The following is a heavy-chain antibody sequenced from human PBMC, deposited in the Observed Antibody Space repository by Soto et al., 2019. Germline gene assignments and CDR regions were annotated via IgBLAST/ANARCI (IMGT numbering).Heavy chain of an antibody. V-gene: IGHV4-34*01. CDR2: INHSGST. Sequence: SETLSLTCAVYGGSFSGYYWSWIRQPPGKGLEWIGEINHSGSTNYNPSPKSRVTISVDTSKNQFSLKLSSVTAADTAVYYCARTAKSKAFYYDSSGYYRKGYFDYWGQGTLVTVSS. CDR3: ARTAKSKAFYYDSSGYYRKGYFDY. D-gene: IGHD3-22*01. CDR1: GGSFSGYY. J-gene: IGHJ4*02.